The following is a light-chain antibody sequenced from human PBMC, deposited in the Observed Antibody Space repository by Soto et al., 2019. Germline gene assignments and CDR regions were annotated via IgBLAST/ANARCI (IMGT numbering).Light chain of an antibody. CDR3: QHRDNWSYI. Sequence: EIVLTQSPGTLALSPGERATLSCRASESGRHYVAWYQQKPAQAPRLLIYDASNRPTGIPASFSGSGSGTDYTLTNSSLEAEDFAVYYCQHRDNWSYIFGQGTKVEIK. J-gene: IGKJ2*01. CDR1: ESGRHY. V-gene: IGKV3-11*01. CDR2: DAS.